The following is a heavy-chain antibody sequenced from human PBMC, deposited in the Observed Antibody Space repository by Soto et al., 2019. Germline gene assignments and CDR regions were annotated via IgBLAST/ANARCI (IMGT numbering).Heavy chain of an antibody. Sequence: EVQLLESGGGLVQPGGSLRLSCAASGFTFNNSAMTWVRQAPGKGLEWVSAISGGGDTTSYADSVKGRFTVSRDGYKNTLYLHMSSLRAEDTALDYCAKGRGCSGSLNPRVDFWGQGTLVTVSS. J-gene: IGHJ4*02. CDR2: ISGGGDTT. CDR1: GFTFNNSA. CDR3: AKGRGCSGSLNPRVDF. V-gene: IGHV3-23*01. D-gene: IGHD3-10*02.